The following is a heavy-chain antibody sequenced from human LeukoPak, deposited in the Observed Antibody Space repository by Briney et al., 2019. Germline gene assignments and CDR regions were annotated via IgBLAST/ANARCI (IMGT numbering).Heavy chain of an antibody. Sequence: SETLSLTCTVSGGSISSGGYYWSWIRQHPGKGLEWIGYIYYSGSTYYNPSLKSRVTISVDTSKNQFSLKLSSVTAADTAVYYCARELRITMVRGENNWFDPWGQGTLVTVSS. J-gene: IGHJ5*02. V-gene: IGHV4-31*03. D-gene: IGHD3-10*01. CDR3: ARELRITMVRGENNWFDP. CDR2: IYYSGST. CDR1: GGSISSGGYY.